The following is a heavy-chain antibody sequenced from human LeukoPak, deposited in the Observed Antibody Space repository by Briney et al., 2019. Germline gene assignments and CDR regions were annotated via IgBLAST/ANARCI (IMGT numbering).Heavy chain of an antibody. CDR1: GFTFSSYE. CDR3: ARVPGGLEWADFDY. J-gene: IGHJ4*02. D-gene: IGHD3-3*01. CDR2: ISSSGSTI. V-gene: IGHV3-48*03. Sequence: PGGSLRLSCAASGFTFSSYEVNWVRQAPGRGLEWGSYISSSGSTIYYADSVKGRFTISRDNAQKTLYLQMNSLRAEDTAVYYCARVPGGLEWADFDYWGQGTLVTVSS.